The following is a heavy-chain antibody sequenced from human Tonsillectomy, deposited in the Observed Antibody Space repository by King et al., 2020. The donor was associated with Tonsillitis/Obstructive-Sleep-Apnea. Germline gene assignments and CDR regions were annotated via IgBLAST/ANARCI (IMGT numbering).Heavy chain of an antibody. CDR3: AGGWLGDGRYCSGGSCYSPYYMDV. D-gene: IGHD2-15*01. CDR1: GGIFSSYA. V-gene: IGHV1-69*12. Sequence: QLVQSGAEVKKPGSSVKVSCKASGGIFSSYAISWVRQAPGQGLEWMGGIIPIFRTANYAQKFQGRVTIIADESTSTAYMELSSLRSEDTAVDYCAGGWLGDGRYCSGGSCYSPYYMDVWGKGTTVTVSS. CDR2: IIPIFRTA. J-gene: IGHJ6*03.